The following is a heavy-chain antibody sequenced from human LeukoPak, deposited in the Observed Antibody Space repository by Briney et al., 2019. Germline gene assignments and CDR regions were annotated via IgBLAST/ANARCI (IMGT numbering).Heavy chain of an antibody. V-gene: IGHV3-30-3*01. CDR1: GFTFSSYA. J-gene: IGHJ4*02. CDR2: ISYDGSHK. Sequence: GGSLRLSCAASGFTFSSYAMHWVRQAPGKGLEWVAVISYDGSHKYYADSVRGRFSISRDNSKNTLYLQMDSLGAEDTAVYYCARDRSIGITTADRSFEYWGQGILVSVSS. D-gene: IGHD3-10*01. CDR3: ARDRSIGITTADRSFEY.